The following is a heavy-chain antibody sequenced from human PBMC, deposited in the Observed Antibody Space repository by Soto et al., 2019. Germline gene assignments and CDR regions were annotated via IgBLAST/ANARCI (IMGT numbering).Heavy chain of an antibody. CDR2: IIPIFGTA. CDR1: GGTVSSYA. V-gene: IGHV1-69*01. Sequence: QVQLVQSGAEVKKPGSSVKVSCKASGGTVSSYAISWVRQAPGQGLEWMGGIIPIFGTANYAQKFQGRVTITADESTSTAYMELSSLRSEDTAVYYCARDDYRFYGPKYFQHWGQGTLVPLSS. J-gene: IGHJ1*01. D-gene: IGHD3-10*01. CDR3: ARDDYRFYGPKYFQH.